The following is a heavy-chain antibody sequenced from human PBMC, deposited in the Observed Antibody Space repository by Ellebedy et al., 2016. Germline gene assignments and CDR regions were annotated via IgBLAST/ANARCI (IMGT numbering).Heavy chain of an antibody. CDR3: GFNYGSGSYGFDH. D-gene: IGHD3-10*01. CDR2: IFYGGSS. V-gene: IGHV4-39*07. CDR1: GGSISGSSYY. Sequence: SETLSLTCSVSGGSISGSSYYWGWIRQPPGKGLEWIGSIFYGGSSYYNPSLKSRVTVSEDTSKSQFSLKLTSVTAADTAVYFCGFNYGSGSYGFDHWGQGTLVTVSS. J-gene: IGHJ4*02.